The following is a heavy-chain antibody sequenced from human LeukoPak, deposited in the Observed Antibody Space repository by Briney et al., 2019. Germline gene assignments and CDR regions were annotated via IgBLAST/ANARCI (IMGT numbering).Heavy chain of an antibody. J-gene: IGHJ4*02. CDR1: GFTFDDYA. CDR2: ISWNSGSI. D-gene: IGHD6-19*01. V-gene: IGHV3-9*01. CDR3: AKDMRSAVAATFDY. Sequence: GRSLRLSCAASGFTFDDYAMHWVRQAPGKGLEWVSGISWNSGSIGYADSVKGRFTISRDNAKNSLYLQMNSLRAKDTALYYCAKDMRSAVAATFDYWGQGTLVTVSS.